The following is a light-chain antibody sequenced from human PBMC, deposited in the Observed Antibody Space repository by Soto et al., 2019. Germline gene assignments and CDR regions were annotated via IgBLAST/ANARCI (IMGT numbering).Light chain of an antibody. CDR1: QSVGNNY. Sequence: DIVLTQSPGTLSLSPGERATLSCRASQSVGNNYLTWYQQKPGQAPRLLIYDASNRATGTPGRFSGSGSGTDFTLTISRLEPEDFAVYYCQQCATSPLTFGQGTRVEIK. CDR3: QQCATSPLT. J-gene: IGKJ1*01. V-gene: IGKV3-20*01. CDR2: DAS.